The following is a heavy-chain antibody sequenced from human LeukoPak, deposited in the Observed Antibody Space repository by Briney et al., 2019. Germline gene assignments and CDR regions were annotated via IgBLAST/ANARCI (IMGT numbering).Heavy chain of an antibody. Sequence: GASVKVTCKASGGTFSSYAISWVRQAPGQGLEWMGGIIPIFGTANYAQKFQGRVTITTDESTSTAYMELSSLRSEDTAVYYCARDRDSTPMADWGRFDPWGQGTLVTVSS. V-gene: IGHV1-69*05. J-gene: IGHJ5*02. D-gene: IGHD2/OR15-2a*01. CDR3: ARDRDSTPMADWGRFDP. CDR1: GGTFSSYA. CDR2: IIPIFGTA.